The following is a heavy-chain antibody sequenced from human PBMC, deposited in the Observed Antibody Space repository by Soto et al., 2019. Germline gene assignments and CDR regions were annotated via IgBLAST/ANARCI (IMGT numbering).Heavy chain of an antibody. V-gene: IGHV3-30*18. D-gene: IGHD6-19*01. CDR1: GFTFSSYC. CDR2: ISYDGSNK. CDR3: AKVSRVAGTLGNY. J-gene: IGHJ4*02. Sequence: GGSLILSCAASGFTFSSYCMHWVRQAPGKGLEWVAVISYDGSNKYYADSVKGRFTISRDNSKNTLYLQMNSLRAEDTAVYYCAKVSRVAGTLGNYWGQGTLVTVS.